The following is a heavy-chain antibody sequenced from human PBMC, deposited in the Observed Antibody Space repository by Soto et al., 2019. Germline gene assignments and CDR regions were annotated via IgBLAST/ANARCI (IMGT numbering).Heavy chain of an antibody. CDR3: AKQIRQGWRLFDY. V-gene: IGHV3-23*01. Sequence: EVQLLESGGGLVHPGGSLRLSCAASGFIFSNSAMTWARLAPGKGLEWVSAISESGNTIFYADSVKGRFTVSRDNSRNTLYLQMYSLRAVDTAVYYCAKQIRQGWRLFDYWGQGTLVTLSS. CDR1: GFIFSNSA. J-gene: IGHJ4*02. D-gene: IGHD2-15*01. CDR2: ISESGNTI.